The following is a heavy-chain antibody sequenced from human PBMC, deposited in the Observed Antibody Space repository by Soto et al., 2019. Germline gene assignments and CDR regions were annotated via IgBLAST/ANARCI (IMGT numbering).Heavy chain of an antibody. Sequence: QVQLQESGPGLVKPSETLSLTCTVSGGSISSYYWSWIRQPPGKGLEWIGYIYYSGSTNYNPSLKSRVTISVDTSKNQFPLKLSSVTAADTAVYYCARVPLSGDDILTGFWFDPWGQGTLVTVSS. D-gene: IGHD3-9*01. CDR1: GGSISSYY. J-gene: IGHJ5*02. CDR3: ARVPLSGDDILTGFWFDP. CDR2: IYYSGST. V-gene: IGHV4-59*01.